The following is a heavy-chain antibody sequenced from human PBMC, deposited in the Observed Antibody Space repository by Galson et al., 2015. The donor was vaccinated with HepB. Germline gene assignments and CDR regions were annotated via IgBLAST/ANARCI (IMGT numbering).Heavy chain of an antibody. V-gene: IGHV1-69*02. CDR3: ARADYGGNSAGDQIAYYYYGMDV. CDR2: IIPILGIA. CDR1: GGTFSSYT. D-gene: IGHD4-23*01. J-gene: IGHJ6*02. Sequence: SVKVSCKASGGTFSSYTISWVRQAPGQGLEWMGRIIPILGIANYAQKFQGRVTITADKSTSTAYMELSSLRSEDTAVYYCARADYGGNSAGDQIAYYYYGMDVWGQGTTVTVSS.